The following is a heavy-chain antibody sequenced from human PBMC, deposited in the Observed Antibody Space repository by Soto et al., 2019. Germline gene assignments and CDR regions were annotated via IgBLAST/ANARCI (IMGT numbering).Heavy chain of an antibody. Sequence: GGSLRLSCAASGFTFSNAWINWVRRAPGKGLEWVGRIKSKTDGGTTDFAAPVKGRFAISRDDSKDMVYLQMNSLKTEDTAVYYCARSFRDGSFDYWGQGTLVTVSS. CDR1: GFTFSNAW. CDR3: ARSFRDGSFDY. J-gene: IGHJ4*02. V-gene: IGHV3-15*07. D-gene: IGHD3-10*01. CDR2: IKSKTDGGTT.